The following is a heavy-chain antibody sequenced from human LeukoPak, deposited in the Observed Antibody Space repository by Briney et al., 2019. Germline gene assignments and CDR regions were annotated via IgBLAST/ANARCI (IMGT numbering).Heavy chain of an antibody. J-gene: IGHJ5*02. V-gene: IGHV3-73*01. CDR3: TRLIDYTRGFDP. CDR1: GFTFSGSA. D-gene: IGHD4-11*01. CDR2: IRSKANSYAT. Sequence: PGGSLRLSCAASGFTFSGSAMHWVRQASGKGLEWVGRIRSKANSYATAYAASVKGRFTISRDDSKNTAYLQMISLKTEDTAVYYCTRLIDYTRGFDPWGQGTLVTVSS.